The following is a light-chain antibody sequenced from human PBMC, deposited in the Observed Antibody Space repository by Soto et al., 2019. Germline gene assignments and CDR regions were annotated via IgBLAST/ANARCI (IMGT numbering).Light chain of an antibody. CDR2: GAS. CDR3: QQYNNWPWK. CDR1: QSISSSF. Sequence: EIVLTQSPGIVSLSPGERATLSCRASQSISSSFLAWYQQKRGQAPRLLIYGASSRATGIPERFSGSGSETDFTLTISRLEPEDFEVYYCQQYNNWPWKFGKGTKVDI. V-gene: IGKV3-20*01. J-gene: IGKJ1*01.